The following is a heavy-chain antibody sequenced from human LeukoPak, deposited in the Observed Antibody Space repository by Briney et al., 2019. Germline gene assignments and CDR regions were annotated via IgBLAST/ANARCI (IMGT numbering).Heavy chain of an antibody. V-gene: IGHV3-30*02. CDR1: GFTFSSYG. CDR2: IRYDGSNK. J-gene: IGHJ4*02. Sequence: GGSLRLSCAASGFTFSSYGMHWVRQAPGKGLEWVAFIRYDGSNKYYADSVKGRFTISRDNSKNTLYLQMNSLRAEDTAAYYCAKVTDYYGSGSYPDFDYWGQGTLVTVSS. CDR3: AKVTDYYGSGSYPDFDY. D-gene: IGHD3-10*01.